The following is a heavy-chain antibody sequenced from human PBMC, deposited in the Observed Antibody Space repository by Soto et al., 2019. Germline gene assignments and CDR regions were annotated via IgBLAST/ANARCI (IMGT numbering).Heavy chain of an antibody. CDR2: MNPNTGNS. D-gene: IGHD6-19*01. V-gene: IGHV1-8*01. Sequence: GASVKVSCKASGYTFTSYDIYWVRQATGKGLEWMGWMNPNTGNSGYAQKFQGRVTMTSNTSITTAHMELSSRRSEDTAVYYCARRADTNGWTGFGADNCYFDFWGQGTLVTVSS. J-gene: IGHJ4*02. CDR1: GYTFTSYD. CDR3: ARRADTNGWTGFGADNCYFDF.